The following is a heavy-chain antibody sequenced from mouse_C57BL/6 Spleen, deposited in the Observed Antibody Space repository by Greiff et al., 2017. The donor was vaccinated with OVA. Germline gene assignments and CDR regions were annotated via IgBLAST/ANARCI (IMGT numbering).Heavy chain of an antibody. CDR2: ISYSGST. J-gene: IGHJ1*03. Sequence: EVQLKESGPGMVKPSQSLSLTCTVTGYSITSGYDWHWIRHFPGNKLEWMGYISYSGSTNYNPSLKSRISITHDTSKNHFFLKLNSVTTEDTATYYCARGLRGYWYFDVWGTGTTVTVSS. D-gene: IGHD1-1*01. CDR1: GYSITSGYD. V-gene: IGHV3-1*01. CDR3: ARGLRGYWYFDV.